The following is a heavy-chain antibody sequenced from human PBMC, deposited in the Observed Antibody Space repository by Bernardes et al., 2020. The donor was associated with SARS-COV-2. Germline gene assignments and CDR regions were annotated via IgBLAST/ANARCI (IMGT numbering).Heavy chain of an antibody. D-gene: IGHD2-2*01. J-gene: IGHJ4*02. CDR1: GFSLTTSEMR. CDR3: ARISRDCTSASCYFDY. V-gene: IGHV2-70*04. Sequence: SGPTLVKPTQTLTLTCTFSGFSLTTSEMRVSWIRQPPGKALEWLARIDWYDDKFYTTSLKSRLTISKDTSKNQVVLTMTNMDPVDTATYYCARISRDCTSASCYFDYWGQGTLVTVSS. CDR2: IDWYDDK.